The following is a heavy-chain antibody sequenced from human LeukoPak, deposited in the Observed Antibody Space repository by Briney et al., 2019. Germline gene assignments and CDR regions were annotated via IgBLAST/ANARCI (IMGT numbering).Heavy chain of an antibody. CDR1: GFTFSTYA. J-gene: IGHJ4*02. Sequence: GGSLRLSCTASGFTFSTYAMGWVRQAPGKGLEWVSLIIGSGKTTYYADSVKGRFTISRDNSKNTLYLQMNSLRAEDTAVYYCATFFGVAKPGVFDYWGQGTLVTVSS. D-gene: IGHD3-3*01. V-gene: IGHV3-23*01. CDR2: IIGSGKTT. CDR3: ATFFGVAKPGVFDY.